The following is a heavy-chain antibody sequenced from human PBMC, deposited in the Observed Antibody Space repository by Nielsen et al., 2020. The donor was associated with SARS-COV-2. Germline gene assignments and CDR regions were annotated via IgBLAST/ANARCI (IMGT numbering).Heavy chain of an antibody. CDR2: ISGSGGST. CDR1: GFTFSSYA. D-gene: IGHD1-26*01. CDR3: ATIVGVGGAAFDY. V-gene: IGHV3-23*01. Sequence: GGSLRLSYAASGFTFSSYAMSWVRQAPGKGLEWVSAISGSGGSTYYADSVKGRFTISRDNSKNTLYLQMNSLRAEDTAVYYCATIVGVGGAAFDYWGQGTLVTVSS. J-gene: IGHJ4*02.